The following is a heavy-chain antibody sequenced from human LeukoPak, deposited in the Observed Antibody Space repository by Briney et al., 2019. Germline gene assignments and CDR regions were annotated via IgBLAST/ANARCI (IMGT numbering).Heavy chain of an antibody. CDR3: AKEFLERLHLDY. V-gene: IGHV3-30*02. J-gene: IGHJ4*02. CDR1: GFNFGAYG. D-gene: IGHD3-3*01. CDR2: IRYDGADK. Sequence: GGSLRLSCAASGFNFGAYGMHWVRQAPGKGLEWVAFIRYDGADKYYAVSVRGRFTISRDDSDKTLYLRMNSLRTEDTAVYYCAKEFLERLHLDYWGQGTLVSVSS.